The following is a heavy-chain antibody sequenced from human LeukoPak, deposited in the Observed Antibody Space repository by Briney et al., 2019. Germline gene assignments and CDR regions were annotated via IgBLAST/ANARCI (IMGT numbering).Heavy chain of an antibody. CDR3: AKQQQLGHFDY. CDR1: GFTFDDYA. D-gene: IGHD6-13*01. Sequence: GRSLRLSCAASGFTFDDYAMHWVRQAPGKGLEWASGISWNSGSIGYADTVKGRFTISRDNAKNSLYLQMNSLRAEDTALYYCAKQQQLGHFDYWGQGTLVTVSS. CDR2: ISWNSGSI. J-gene: IGHJ4*02. V-gene: IGHV3-9*01.